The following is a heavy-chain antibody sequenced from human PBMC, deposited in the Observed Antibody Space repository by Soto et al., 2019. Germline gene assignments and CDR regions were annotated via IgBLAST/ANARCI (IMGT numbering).Heavy chain of an antibody. V-gene: IGHV1-69*06. J-gene: IGHJ5*02. CDR3: ARTLPPHIVVVPAARGPWFDP. D-gene: IGHD2-2*01. CDR1: GGTFSSYA. CDR2: IIPIFGTA. Sequence: GASVKVSCKASGGTFSSYAISWVRQVPGQGLEWMGGIIPIFGTANYAQKFQGRVTITADKSTSTAYMELSSLRSEDTAVYYCARTLPPHIVVVPAARGPWFDPWGQGTLVTVSS.